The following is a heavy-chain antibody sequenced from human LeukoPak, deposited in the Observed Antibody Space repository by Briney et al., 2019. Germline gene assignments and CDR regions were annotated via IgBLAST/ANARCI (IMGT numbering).Heavy chain of an antibody. V-gene: IGHV1-69*04. J-gene: IGHJ6*02. Sequence: ASVKVSCKASGGTFSSYAISWVRQAPGQGLEWMGRIIPILGMANYAQKFQGRVTITADKSTSTAYMELSSLRSEDTAVYYCARKKTDTAMAPGYFYYGMDVWGQGTTVTVSS. CDR3: ARKKTDTAMAPGYFYYGMDV. CDR2: IIPILGMA. D-gene: IGHD5-18*01. CDR1: GGTFSSYA.